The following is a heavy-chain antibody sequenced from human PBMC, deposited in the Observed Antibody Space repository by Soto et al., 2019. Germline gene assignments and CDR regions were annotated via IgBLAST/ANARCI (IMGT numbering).Heavy chain of an antibody. V-gene: IGHV1-24*01. D-gene: IGHD2-15*01. CDR1: GYTLTELS. Sequence: ASVKVSCKVSGYTLTELSMHWVRQAPGKGLEWMGGFDPEDGETIYAQKFQGRVTMTTDTSTSTAYMELRSLRSDDTAVYYCARGNRIEAFDIWG. J-gene: IGHJ3*02. CDR3: ARGNRIEAFDI. CDR2: FDPEDGET.